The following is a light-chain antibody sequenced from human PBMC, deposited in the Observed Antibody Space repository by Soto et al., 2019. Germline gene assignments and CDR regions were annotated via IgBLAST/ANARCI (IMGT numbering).Light chain of an antibody. Sequence: EVLMSQSPVTLSVSPGERATLSCRASQSVGSNLAWYQQKRGLAPRLLIYGASTRATGVPARFSGSGSGTEFTLTISSLQAEDFEVYYCQQYNGGPPRTFGQGTKL. CDR1: QSVGSN. CDR2: GAS. CDR3: QQYNGGPPRT. V-gene: IGKV3-15*01. J-gene: IGKJ2*01.